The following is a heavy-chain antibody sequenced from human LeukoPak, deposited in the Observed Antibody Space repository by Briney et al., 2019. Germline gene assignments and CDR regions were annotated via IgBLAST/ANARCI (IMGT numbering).Heavy chain of an antibody. CDR2: INPSGGST. V-gene: IGHV1-46*01. J-gene: IGHJ4*02. Sequence: ASVKVSCKTSGYTFTIYYMHWVRQAPGQGLEWMGIINPSGGSTSYAQKFQGRVTMTRDTSTSTVYMELSSLRSEDTAMYYCARSHSYYYDSSGYYSDYWGQGTLVTVSS. CDR3: ARSHSYYYDSSGYYSDY. CDR1: GYTFTIYY. D-gene: IGHD3-22*01.